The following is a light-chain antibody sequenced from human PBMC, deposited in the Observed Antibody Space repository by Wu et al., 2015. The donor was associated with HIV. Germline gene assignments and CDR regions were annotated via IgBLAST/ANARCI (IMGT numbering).Light chain of an antibody. CDR3: QQCNHWPLT. Sequence: DIVLTQSPGTLSLSPGEKATLSCRASQSISSDYLAWYQQKPGQAPRLLIYGASGRATGIPDRFSGRGSGTDFTLTISNVEPEDFTIYYCQQCNHWPLTFGQGTRLEI. V-gene: IGKV3D-20*02. CDR2: GAS. CDR1: QSISSDY. J-gene: IGKJ5*01.